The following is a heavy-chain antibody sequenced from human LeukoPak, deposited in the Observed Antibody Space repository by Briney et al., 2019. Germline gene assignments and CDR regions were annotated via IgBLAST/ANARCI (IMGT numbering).Heavy chain of an antibody. D-gene: IGHD3-22*01. J-gene: IGHJ6*03. Sequence: GGSLRLSCAASGFTFSSYSMNWVRQAPGKGLEWVSYISSSSSTIYYADSVKGRFTISRDNAKNSLYLQMNSLRAEDTAVYYCARAAYDSSGYHYYYYYMDVWGKGTTVTVSS. CDR3: ARAAYDSSGYHYYYYYMDV. V-gene: IGHV3-48*04. CDR1: GFTFSSYS. CDR2: ISSSSSTI.